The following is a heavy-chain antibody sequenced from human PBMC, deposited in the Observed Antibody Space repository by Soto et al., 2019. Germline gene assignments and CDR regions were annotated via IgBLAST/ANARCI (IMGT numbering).Heavy chain of an antibody. V-gene: IGHV1-3*01. D-gene: IGHD2-8*01. CDR2: IDPGSGKA. CDR1: GYTLTNYA. CDR3: TRDLNGGNPFDH. Sequence: QVQLVQSGAEVKKPGASVRVSCKPSGYTLTNYAIHWVRQAAGQSLEWLAWIDPGSGKATYSQKVQGRIIVSRDTSASTFYMDLISLTAEDTAVYVCTRDLNGGNPFDHWGQGVLVTVSS. J-gene: IGHJ4*02.